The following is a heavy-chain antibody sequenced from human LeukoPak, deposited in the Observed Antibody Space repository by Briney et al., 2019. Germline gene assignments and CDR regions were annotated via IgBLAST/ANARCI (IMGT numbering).Heavy chain of an antibody. V-gene: IGHV3-48*04. CDR2: ISSSGSTI. D-gene: IGHD2-2*01. J-gene: IGHJ4*02. Sequence: GGSPRLSCAASGFTFSSYAMHWVRQAPGKGLEWVSYISSSGSTIYYADSVKGRFTISRDNAKNSLYLQMNSLRAEDTAVYYCARVRTSCYDYWGQGTLVTVSS. CDR1: GFTFSSYA. CDR3: ARVRTSCYDY.